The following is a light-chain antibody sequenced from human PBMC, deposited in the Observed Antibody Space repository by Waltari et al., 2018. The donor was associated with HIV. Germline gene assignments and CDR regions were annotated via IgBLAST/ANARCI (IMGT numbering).Light chain of an antibody. J-gene: IGKJ3*01. CDR2: GAS. Sequence: IVLTQSPDTLSLSPGERVTLSCRASQSPSGNYLAWYQQKPGQAPRLLIYGASHRATGIPDRFSGSGSGTDFTLTISRLEPEDFAVYYFQLVFTFGPGTRVDI. CDR3: QLVFT. V-gene: IGKV3-20*01. CDR1: QSPSGNY.